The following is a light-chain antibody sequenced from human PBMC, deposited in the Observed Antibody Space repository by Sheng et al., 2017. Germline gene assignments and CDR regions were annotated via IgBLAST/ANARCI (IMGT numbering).Light chain of an antibody. Sequence: DIQMTQSPSSLSASVGDRVTITCQASQDINNYLNWYQQKPGKAPKLLIYDASNLETGVPSRFSGSGSVTNFTFTISSVQPEDFATYFCQQYDTFRITFGPGTKVHI. V-gene: IGKV1-33*01. CDR2: DAS. CDR3: QQYDTFRIT. CDR1: QDINNY. J-gene: IGKJ3*01.